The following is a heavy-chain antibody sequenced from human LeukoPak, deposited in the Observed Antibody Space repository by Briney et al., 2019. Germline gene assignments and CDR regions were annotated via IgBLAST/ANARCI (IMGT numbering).Heavy chain of an antibody. D-gene: IGHD6-19*01. Sequence: SETLSLTCTVSGYSISSGYYWGWIRQPPGKGLEWIGSIYYSGSTYYNPSLKSRVTISVDTSKNQFSLKLSSVTAADTAVYYCARHGVAIAVAGRRYYYYYMDVWGKGTTVTISS. CDR1: GYSISSGYY. V-gene: IGHV4-38-2*02. CDR2: IYYSGST. J-gene: IGHJ6*03. CDR3: ARHGVAIAVAGRRYYYYYMDV.